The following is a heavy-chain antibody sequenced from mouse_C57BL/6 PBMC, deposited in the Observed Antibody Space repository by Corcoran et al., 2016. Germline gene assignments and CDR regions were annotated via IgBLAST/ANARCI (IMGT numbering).Heavy chain of an antibody. D-gene: IGHD2-4*01. CDR2: INPNNGGT. J-gene: IGHJ4*01. V-gene: IGHV1-26*01. CDR3: ARREIYYDYDEAMDY. Sequence: EVQLQQSGPELVKPGASVKISCKASGYTFTDYYMNWVKQSHGKSLEWIGDINPNNGGTSYNQQFKGKATLTVDKSSSTAYMELRSLTSEDSAVYYCARREIYYDYDEAMDYWGQGTSVTVSS. CDR1: GYTFTDYY.